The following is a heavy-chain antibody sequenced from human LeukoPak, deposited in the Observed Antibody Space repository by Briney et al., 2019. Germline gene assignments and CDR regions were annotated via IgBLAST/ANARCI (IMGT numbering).Heavy chain of an antibody. V-gene: IGHV4-38-2*02. D-gene: IGHD3-10*01. CDR2: ILHSGST. Sequence: SETLSLTCAVSGYSISSAYYWGWIRPPPGKGLEWIGSILHSGSTYYNPSLKSRVTISVDTSKNHFSLKLTSVTAADTAVYYCARDRGVRGEMDFWGQGTLVTASS. CDR1: GYSISSAYY. J-gene: IGHJ4*02. CDR3: ARDRGVRGEMDF.